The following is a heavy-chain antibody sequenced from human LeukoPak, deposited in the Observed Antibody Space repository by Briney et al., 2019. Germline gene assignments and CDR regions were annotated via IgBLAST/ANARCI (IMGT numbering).Heavy chain of an antibody. CDR1: GFTFSSCA. CDR3: ARDEKRYCSSTSCYWPDY. Sequence: GGSLRLSCAASGFTFSSCAMHWVRQAPGKELEWVAVISYDGSNKYYADSVKGRFTISRDNSKNTLYLQMNSLRAEDTAVYYCARDEKRYCSSTSCYWPDYWGQGTLVTVSS. V-gene: IGHV3-30-3*01. CDR2: ISYDGSNK. J-gene: IGHJ4*02. D-gene: IGHD2-2*01.